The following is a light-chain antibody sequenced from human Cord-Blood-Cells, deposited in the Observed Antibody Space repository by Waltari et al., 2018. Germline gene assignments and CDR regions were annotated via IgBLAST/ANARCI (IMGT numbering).Light chain of an antibody. CDR2: RNN. CDR1: SSNIGSNY. CDR3: AAWDDSLSGVV. Sequence: QSVLTQPPSASGTPGQRVTISCSGSSSNIGSNYVYWYQQLQGTAPKLLIYRNNQRPSGVPDRFSGSKSGTSASLAIRGLRSEDEADYYCAAWDDSLSGVVFGGGTKLTVL. J-gene: IGLJ2*01. V-gene: IGLV1-47*01.